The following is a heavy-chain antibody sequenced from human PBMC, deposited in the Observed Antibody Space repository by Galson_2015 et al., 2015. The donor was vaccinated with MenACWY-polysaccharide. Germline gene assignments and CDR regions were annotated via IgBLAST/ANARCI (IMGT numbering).Heavy chain of an antibody. J-gene: IGHJ4*02. D-gene: IGHD3-22*01. V-gene: IGHV1-3*01. Sequence: SVKVSCKASGYTLTSYAMHWVRQAPGQRLEWMGWINAGNGNTKYSQKFQGRVTITRDTSASTAYMELSSLRSEDTAVYYCARDTYYYDSSGYSDYWGQGTLVTVSS. CDR3: ARDTYYYDSSGYSDY. CDR2: INAGNGNT. CDR1: GYTLTSYA.